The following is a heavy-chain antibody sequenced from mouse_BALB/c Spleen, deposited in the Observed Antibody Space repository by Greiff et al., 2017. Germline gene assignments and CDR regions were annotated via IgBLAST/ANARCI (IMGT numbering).Heavy chain of an antibody. CDR3: VTMVDWYFDV. V-gene: IGHV5-6-5*01. CDR1: GFTFSSYA. CDR2: ISSGGST. J-gene: IGHJ1*01. D-gene: IGHD2-2*01. Sequence: EVQLVESGGGLVKPGGSLKLSCAASGFTFSSYAMSWVRQTPEKRLEWVASISSGGSTYYPDSVKGRFTISRDNAKNTLYLEMSSLRSEDTAMYYCVTMVDWYFDVWGAGTTVTVSS.